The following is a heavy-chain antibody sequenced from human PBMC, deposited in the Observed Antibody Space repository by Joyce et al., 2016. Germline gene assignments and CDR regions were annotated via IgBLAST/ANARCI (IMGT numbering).Heavy chain of an antibody. Sequence: QVQLQESGPGLVKPSETLSLTCAGSGYSITTNHYWGWVRPPPGKGLGWIGSISYSRTTYYVPSLIGRLTISRDTSKNQFALKLTSMTAADTAFYYCVRDVGSFDIDYWGRGILVAVSS. CDR2: ISYSRTT. CDR3: VRDVGSFDIDY. D-gene: IGHD2-2*03. V-gene: IGHV4-38-2*02. CDR1: GYSITTNHY. J-gene: IGHJ4*02.